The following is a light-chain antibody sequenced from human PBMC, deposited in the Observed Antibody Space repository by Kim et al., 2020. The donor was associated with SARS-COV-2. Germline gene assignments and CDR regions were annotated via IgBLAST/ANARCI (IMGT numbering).Light chain of an antibody. CDR3: QQGVAFPLT. J-gene: IGKJ4*01. Sequence: DIQMTQSPSSVSASVGDRVTITCRADQDIGDWVAWYQQNSGKGPKLLIYSASHLQGGVPSRFRGSASGTDFTLTINSLQPEDSATYYCQQGVAFPLTFGGGTKVEI. CDR1: QDIGDW. V-gene: IGKV1-12*01. CDR2: SAS.